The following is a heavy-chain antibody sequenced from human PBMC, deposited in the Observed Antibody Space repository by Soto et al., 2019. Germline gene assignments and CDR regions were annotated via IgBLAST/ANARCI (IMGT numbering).Heavy chain of an antibody. Sequence: PGGSLRLSCAASGFTFSSYGMHLVRQAPGKGLEWVAVISYDGSNKYYADSVKGRFTISRDNSKNTLYLQMNSMRAEDTAVYYCARVGHSSSSPPDYWRQGTLVTVSS. CDR1: GFTFSSYG. CDR2: ISYDGSNK. D-gene: IGHD6-6*01. CDR3: ARVGHSSSSPPDY. V-gene: IGHV3-30*03. J-gene: IGHJ4*02.